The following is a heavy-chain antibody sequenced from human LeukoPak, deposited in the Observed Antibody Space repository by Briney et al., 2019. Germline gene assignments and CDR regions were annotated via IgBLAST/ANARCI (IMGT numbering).Heavy chain of an antibody. J-gene: IGHJ4*02. CDR2: IYTSGST. D-gene: IGHD4-17*01. CDR3: ARDIRTTVTTGPNDY. Sequence: SETLSLTCTVSGCTISSYDWSWIRQPPGKGLEWVSRIYTSGSTNYNPSLKSRVTMSVDTSKNQFSLKLSSVTAADTAVYYCARDIRTTVTTGPNDYWGQGTLVTVSS. V-gene: IGHV4-4*07. CDR1: GCTISSYD.